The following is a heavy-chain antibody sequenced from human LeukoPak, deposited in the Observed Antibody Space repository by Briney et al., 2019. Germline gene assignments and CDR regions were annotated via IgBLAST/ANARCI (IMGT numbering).Heavy chain of an antibody. CDR2: ISAYNGNT. CDR3: ARVLEGYSSGWPDYYYYGMDV. V-gene: IGHV1-18*01. J-gene: IGHJ6*02. CDR1: GYTFTSYG. D-gene: IGHD6-19*01. Sequence: ASVKVSCKASGYTFTSYGISWVRQAPGQGLEWMGWISAYNGNTNYAQKLQGRVTMTTDTSTSTVYMELRSLRSDDTAGYYCARVLEGYSSGWPDYYYYGMDVWGQGTTVTVSS.